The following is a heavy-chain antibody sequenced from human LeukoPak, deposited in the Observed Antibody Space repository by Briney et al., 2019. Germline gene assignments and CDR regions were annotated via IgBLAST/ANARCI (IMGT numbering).Heavy chain of an antibody. V-gene: IGHV3-48*02. Sequence: GGSLRLSCAASGFTFSSYNMNWVRQALGKGLEWVSYIRSSGNTIYYADSVKGRFTISRDNAKNSVYLQMNSLRDEDTAVYYCARYGSYPEAFDYWGQGTLVTVSS. J-gene: IGHJ4*02. CDR3: ARYGSYPEAFDY. CDR1: GFTFSSYN. CDR2: IRSSGNTI. D-gene: IGHD1-26*01.